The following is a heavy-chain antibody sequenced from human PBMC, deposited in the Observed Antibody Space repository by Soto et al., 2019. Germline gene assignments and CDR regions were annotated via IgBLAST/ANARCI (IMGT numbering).Heavy chain of an antibody. CDR1: GGSFSGYY. Sequence: SETLSLTCAVYGGSFSGYYWSWIRQPPGKGLEWIASVYYTGTTNYNPSLGSRVTISIDAPENQISLKLTSVTAADTAFYYCARDTVLTGMFDFWGQGTLVTVSS. J-gene: IGHJ4*02. D-gene: IGHD4-17*01. CDR2: VYYTGTT. CDR3: ARDTVLTGMFDF. V-gene: IGHV4-59*01.